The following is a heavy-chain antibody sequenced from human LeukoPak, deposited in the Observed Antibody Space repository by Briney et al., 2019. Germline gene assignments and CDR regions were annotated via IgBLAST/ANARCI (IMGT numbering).Heavy chain of an antibody. CDR3: ARGWMYYYDSGSQLYYFDY. CDR1: GFTFSSYS. Sequence: GGSRRLSCAASGFTFSSYSMNWVRQAPGKGREWVSSISSSSAYIYYADSLKGRFTISRDNAKNSLYLQMNSLRAEDTAVYYCARGWMYYYDSGSQLYYFDYWGQGTLVTASS. J-gene: IGHJ4*02. V-gene: IGHV3-21*01. CDR2: ISSSSAYI. D-gene: IGHD3-10*01.